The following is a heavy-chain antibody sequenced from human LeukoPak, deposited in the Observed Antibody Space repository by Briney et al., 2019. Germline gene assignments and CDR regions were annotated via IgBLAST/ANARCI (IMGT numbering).Heavy chain of an antibody. V-gene: IGHV4-30-4*08. J-gene: IGHJ4*02. CDR2: IYYSGST. CDR3: ARGVWYQLPPTYYFDY. D-gene: IGHD2-2*01. Sequence: PSETLSLTCTVSGGSISSGDYYWSWIRQPPGKGLEWIGYIYYSGSTYYNPSLKSRVTISVDTSKNQFSLKLSSVTAADTAVYYCARGVWYQLPPTYYFDYWGQGTLVTVSS. CDR1: GGSISSGDYY.